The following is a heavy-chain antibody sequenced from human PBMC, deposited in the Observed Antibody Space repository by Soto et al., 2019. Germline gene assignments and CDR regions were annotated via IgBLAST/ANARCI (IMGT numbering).Heavy chain of an antibody. CDR2: ISGSGGST. Sequence: PGGSLRLSCAASGFTFSSYAMSWVRQAPGKGLEWVSAISGSGGSTYYADSVKGRFTISRDNSKNTLYLQMNSLRAEDTAVYYCAKDRDRDIVKAYYFDYWGQGTLVTVSS. J-gene: IGHJ4*02. D-gene: IGHD2-15*01. CDR1: GFTFSSYA. CDR3: AKDRDRDIVKAYYFDY. V-gene: IGHV3-23*01.